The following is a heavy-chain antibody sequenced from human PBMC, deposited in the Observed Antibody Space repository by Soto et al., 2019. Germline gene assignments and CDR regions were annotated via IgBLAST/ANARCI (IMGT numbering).Heavy chain of an antibody. D-gene: IGHD6-13*01. V-gene: IGHV1-69*01. CDR1: GGTFSSYA. J-gene: IGHJ1*01. CDR2: IIPIFGTA. CDR3: ASAGLLYSSSWPEYFQH. Sequence: QVQLVQSGAEVKKPGSSVKVSCKASGGTFSSYAISWVRQAPGQGLEWMGGIIPIFGTANYAQKFQGRVTITADESTSTAYMELSSLRSEDTAVYYCASAGLLYSSSWPEYFQHWGQGTLVTVSS.